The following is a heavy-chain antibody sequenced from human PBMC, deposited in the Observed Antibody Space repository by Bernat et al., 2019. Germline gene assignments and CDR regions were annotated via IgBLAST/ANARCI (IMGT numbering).Heavy chain of an antibody. Sequence: EVQLVESGGGLVKPGGSLRLSCAASGFTFSNAWMNWVRQAPGKGLEWVGRIKSNTDGGTTDYAAPVKGRFTISRDDSKNTLYLQMNSLKTEDTAVYYCTTVTTYYYGSGSYYRVDYWGQGTLVTVSS. CDR3: TTVTTYYYGSGSYYRVDY. J-gene: IGHJ4*02. CDR1: GFTFSNAW. V-gene: IGHV3-15*07. CDR2: IKSNTDGGTT. D-gene: IGHD3-10*01.